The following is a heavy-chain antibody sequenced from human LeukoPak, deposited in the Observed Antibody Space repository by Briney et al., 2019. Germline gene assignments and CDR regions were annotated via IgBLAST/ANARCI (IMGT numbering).Heavy chain of an antibody. CDR2: IIPIFGAA. Sequence: SVKVSCKASGRTFSSYAISWVRQAPGQGLEWMGGIIPIFGAANYAQKFQGRVTITTDESTSTAYMELSSLRSEDTAVYYCARGEGSGDERDYYYYMDVWGKGTTVTVSS. V-gene: IGHV1-69*05. D-gene: IGHD5-12*01. CDR1: GRTFSSYA. J-gene: IGHJ6*03. CDR3: ARGEGSGDERDYYYYMDV.